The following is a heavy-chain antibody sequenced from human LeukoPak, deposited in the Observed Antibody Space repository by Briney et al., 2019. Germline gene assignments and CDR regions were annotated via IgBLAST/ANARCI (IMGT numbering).Heavy chain of an antibody. CDR2: IRYDGSNR. D-gene: IGHD1-26*01. J-gene: IGHJ4*02. V-gene: IGHV3-30*02. CDR1: GFTFSTYG. Sequence: GGSLRLSCAASGFTFSTYGRYWVRQAPGKGLEWVAFIRYDGSNRYYADSVKGRFTISRDSSKNTLYLQMSSLRAEDTAVYYCAKGRELTLLFDCWGQGTLVTVSS. CDR3: AKGRELTLLFDC.